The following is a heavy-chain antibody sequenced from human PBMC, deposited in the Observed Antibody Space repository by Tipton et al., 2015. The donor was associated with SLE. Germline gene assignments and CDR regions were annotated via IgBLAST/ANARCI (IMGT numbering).Heavy chain of an antibody. Sequence: TLSLTCTVSGGSISSYYWSWIRQPRGKGLEWIGYIYYSGSTNYNPSLKSRVTISVDTSKNQFSLKLSSVTAADTAVYYCAREPTAAAGKGYYFDYWGQGTLVTVSS. CDR2: IYYSGST. V-gene: IGHV4-59*01. J-gene: IGHJ4*02. CDR1: GGSISSYY. D-gene: IGHD6-13*01. CDR3: AREPTAAAGKGYYFDY.